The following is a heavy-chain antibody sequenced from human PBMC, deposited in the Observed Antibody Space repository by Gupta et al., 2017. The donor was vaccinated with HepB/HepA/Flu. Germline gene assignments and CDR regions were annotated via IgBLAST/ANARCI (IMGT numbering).Heavy chain of an antibody. J-gene: IGHJ6*01. V-gene: IGHV4-59*01. D-gene: IGHD3-16*01. CDR2: IYYSRSP. CDR3: ARAIGGAAGRGNYYYYYGKDD. Sequence: QVQLQESGPGLVKPSETLSLTCTVSGGPISSYYWSWIRQPPGKGLEWIGYIYYSRSPTYNPTLKRPVPISVETSKNQDSLKLSCVTGADTAVYYCARAIGGAAGRGNYYYYYGKDDWGQGTTGTV. CDR1: GGPISSYY.